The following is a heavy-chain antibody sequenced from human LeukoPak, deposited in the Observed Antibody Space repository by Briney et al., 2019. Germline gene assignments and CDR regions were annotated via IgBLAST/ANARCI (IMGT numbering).Heavy chain of an antibody. CDR3: ARDLWFGESRKYYFDY. J-gene: IGHJ4*02. D-gene: IGHD3-10*01. Sequence: KASESLSLTCAVSGGSISSSNWWSWVRQPPGKGLEWVGDLYHSGSTNYNPSLKSRVTISVDKSKNQFSLKLTSVTAADTAVYYCARDLWFGESRKYYFDYWGQGALVTVSS. V-gene: IGHV4-4*02. CDR2: LYHSGST. CDR1: GGSISSSNW.